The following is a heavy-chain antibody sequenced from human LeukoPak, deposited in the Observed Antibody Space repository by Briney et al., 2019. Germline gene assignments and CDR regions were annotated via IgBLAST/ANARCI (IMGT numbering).Heavy chain of an antibody. J-gene: IGHJ4*02. Sequence: GGSLRLSCAASGFIFSSYGMHWVRQAPGKGLEWVAVILSDGSKDFYADSVKGRFTISRDNSKNTLYLQMNSLRAEDTALYYCAKVVGASFDYWGQGTLVTVSS. CDR3: AKVVGASFDY. D-gene: IGHD1-26*01. CDR2: ILSDGSKD. V-gene: IGHV3-33*06. CDR1: GFIFSSYG.